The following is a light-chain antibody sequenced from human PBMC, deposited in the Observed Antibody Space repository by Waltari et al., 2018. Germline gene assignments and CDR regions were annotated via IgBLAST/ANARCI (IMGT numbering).Light chain of an antibody. V-gene: IGKV3-15*01. CDR1: QTVSSN. J-gene: IGKJ1*01. Sequence: ETVMTQSPATLSVSPGESATLSCRTSQTVSSNLAWYQQKPGQAPRPLIYGSSIRATGVPARFSGSGSGTQFTLTTHSLQSEDFAIYYGQQYNTWPPWTFGQGTKVDIK. CDR3: QQYNTWPPWT. CDR2: GSS.